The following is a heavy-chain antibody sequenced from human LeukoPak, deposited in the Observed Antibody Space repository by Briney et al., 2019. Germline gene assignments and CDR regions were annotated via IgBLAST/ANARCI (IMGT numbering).Heavy chain of an antibody. D-gene: IGHD2-2*03. Sequence: SVKVSCKASGGTFSSYAISWVRQAPGQGLEWMGGIIPIFGTANYAQKFQGRVTITADESTSTAYMELSSLRSEDTAVYYCARAKTEMDIVVVPAAPYYFNYWGQGTLVTVSS. CDR3: ARAKTEMDIVVVPAAPYYFNY. V-gene: IGHV1-69*01. CDR1: GGTFSSYA. CDR2: IIPIFGTA. J-gene: IGHJ4*02.